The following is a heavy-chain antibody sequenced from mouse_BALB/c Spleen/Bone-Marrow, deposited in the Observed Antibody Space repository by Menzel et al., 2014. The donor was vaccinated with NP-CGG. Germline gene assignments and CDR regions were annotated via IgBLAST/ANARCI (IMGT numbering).Heavy chain of an antibody. J-gene: IGHJ4*01. CDR1: GYTFTDYA. CDR3: ARSGKVRNAMDY. CDR2: ISSYYGDA. Sequence: VQLQQSGAELVRPGVSVKISCEGSGYTFTDYAVHWAKQSHTKSLEWIGLISSYYGDATYNQKFKGKATMTVDKSSSTAFLELARLTSEDSAIYYCARSGKVRNAMDYWGQGTSVTVSS. D-gene: IGHD2-14*01. V-gene: IGHV1-67*01.